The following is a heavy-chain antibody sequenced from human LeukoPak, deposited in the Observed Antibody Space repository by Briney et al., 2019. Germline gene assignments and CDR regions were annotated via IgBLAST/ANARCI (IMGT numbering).Heavy chain of an antibody. CDR2: LDPEDGET. CDR1: GYTLTELC. D-gene: IGHD3-10*01. J-gene: IGHJ5*02. CDR3: ATLGSDGSGSYYNENWFDP. V-gene: IGHV1-24*01. Sequence: ASVKVSCKVSGYTLTELCIHWVRRAPGKGLEWMGGLDPEDGETIYAQRFQGRVTMTKDTSTDTAFMELSSLRSEDTAVYYCATLGSDGSGSYYNENWFDPWGQGTLVTVSS.